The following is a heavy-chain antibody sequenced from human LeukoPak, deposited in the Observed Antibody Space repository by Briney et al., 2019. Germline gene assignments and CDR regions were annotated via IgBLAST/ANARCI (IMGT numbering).Heavy chain of an antibody. CDR1: GGTFSSYA. Sequence: GSSVKVSCKASGGTFSSYAISWVRQAPGQGLEWMGGIIPIFGTANYAQKFQGRVTITTDESTSTAYMELSSLRSEDTAVYYCARDAWNTAMPNYWGQGTLVTASS. CDR2: IIPIFGTA. V-gene: IGHV1-69*05. D-gene: IGHD5-18*01. J-gene: IGHJ4*02. CDR3: ARDAWNTAMPNY.